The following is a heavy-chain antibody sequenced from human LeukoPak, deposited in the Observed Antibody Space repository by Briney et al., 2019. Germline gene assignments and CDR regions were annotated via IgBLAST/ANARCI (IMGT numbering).Heavy chain of an antibody. J-gene: IGHJ4*02. CDR3: ARAPTVITMVRGVLLLKYYFDY. CDR1: GFTFSSYW. D-gene: IGHD3-10*01. CDR2: INSDGSST. V-gene: IGHV3-74*01. Sequence: GGSLRLSCAASGFTFSSYWMHWVRQAPGKGLVWVSRINSDGSSTSYADSVKGRFTIPRDNAKNTLYLQMNSLRAEDTAVYYCARAPTVITMVRGVLLLKYYFDYWGQGTLVTVSS.